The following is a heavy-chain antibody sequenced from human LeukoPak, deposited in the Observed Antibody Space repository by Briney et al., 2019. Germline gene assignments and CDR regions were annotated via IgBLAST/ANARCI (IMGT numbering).Heavy chain of an antibody. J-gene: IGHJ6*03. CDR2: MNPNSGNT. CDR3: ARVLRGVTTSYYYYYMDV. CDR1: GYTFTSYD. D-gene: IGHD3-10*01. Sequence: ASVKVSCKASGYTFTSYDINWVRQATGQGLEWMGWMNPNSGNTGYAQKFQGRVTMTRNTSISTAYMELSSLRSEDTAVYYCARVLRGVTTSYYYYYMDVWGKGTTVTISS. V-gene: IGHV1-8*01.